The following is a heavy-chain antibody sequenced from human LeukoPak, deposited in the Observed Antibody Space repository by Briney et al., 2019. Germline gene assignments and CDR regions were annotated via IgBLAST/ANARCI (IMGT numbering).Heavy chain of an antibody. Sequence: PGGSLRLSCAASGFTFSSYSMNWVRQAPGKGLEWVSSISSSSSYMYYADSVKGRFTISRDNAKNSLYLQMNRLRAEDTAVYYCARDSYDSSGYLFDYWGQGTLVTVSS. V-gene: IGHV3-21*01. CDR2: ISSSSSYM. D-gene: IGHD3-22*01. CDR3: ARDSYDSSGYLFDY. CDR1: GFTFSSYS. J-gene: IGHJ4*02.